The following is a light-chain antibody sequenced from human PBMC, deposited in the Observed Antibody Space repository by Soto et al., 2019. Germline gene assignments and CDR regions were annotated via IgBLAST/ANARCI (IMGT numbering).Light chain of an antibody. CDR1: QSVARNS. Sequence: ENVLTQSPGRLSLSVGERATLSCRASQSVARNSIAWYQQPVGQPPRLLIYGASGRATGVPDKFSGSGSGKIFTLTIERVEAEDFAVYHCQQYATSPLTFGGGTTLEIK. CDR3: QQYATSPLT. J-gene: IGKJ4*01. CDR2: GAS. V-gene: IGKV3-20*01.